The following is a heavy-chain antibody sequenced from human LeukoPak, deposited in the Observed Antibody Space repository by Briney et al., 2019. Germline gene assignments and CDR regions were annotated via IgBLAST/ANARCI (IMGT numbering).Heavy chain of an antibody. CDR2: IKQDESEK. Sequence: GGSLRLSCAVSGFTFSNYWMSWVRQAPGKGLEWVAHIKQDESEKYYVDSVKGRFTISRDNAKNSLYLQMNSLRAEDTAIYYCARDKIVGASKFDYWGQGTLVTVCS. V-gene: IGHV3-7*01. CDR3: ARDKIVGASKFDY. D-gene: IGHD1-26*01. J-gene: IGHJ4*02. CDR1: GFTFSNYW.